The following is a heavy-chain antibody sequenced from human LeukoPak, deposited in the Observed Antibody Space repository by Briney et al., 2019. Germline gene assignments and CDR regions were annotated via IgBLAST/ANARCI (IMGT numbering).Heavy chain of an antibody. CDR3: ASGMAVAGLRYFDL. V-gene: IGHV1-2*02. CDR2: ISPNSGGT. Sequence: ASVKVSCKASGYTFTDYYIHWVRQAPGQGLEWMGWISPNSGGTNSAQKFQGRVTMTRDTSISTAYMELSSLRSDDTAVYYCASGMAVAGLRYFDLWGRGTLVTVSS. J-gene: IGHJ2*01. CDR1: GYTFTDYY. D-gene: IGHD6-19*01.